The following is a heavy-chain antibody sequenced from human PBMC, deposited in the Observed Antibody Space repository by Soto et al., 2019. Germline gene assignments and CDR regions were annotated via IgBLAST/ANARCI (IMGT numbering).Heavy chain of an antibody. Sequence: SGPTLVNPTQTLTLTCTFSGFSLSTSGMRVSGIRQPPGKSLEWLARIDWDDDKFYSTSLKTRLTISKDTSKNQVVLTMTNMDTVDKATYYCARSRTRLELWDYYYGMDVWGQVTQVTVSS. J-gene: IGHJ6*02. CDR2: IDWDDDK. D-gene: IGHD1-7*01. CDR3: ARSRTRLELWDYYYGMDV. V-gene: IGHV2-70*04. CDR1: GFSLSTSGMR.